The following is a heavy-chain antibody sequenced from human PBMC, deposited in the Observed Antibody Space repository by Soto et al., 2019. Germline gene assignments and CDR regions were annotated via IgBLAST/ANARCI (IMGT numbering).Heavy chain of an antibody. Sequence: EVQLVESGGGLVKPGGSLRLSCAASGFTFSSYSMNWVRQAPGKGLEWVSSISSSSSYIYYADSVKGRFTISRDNAKNSLYLQMNSLRDEDTSVYYCGRGSGGYDYKFADYWGQGTLVTVSS. CDR1: GFTFSSYS. CDR2: ISSSSSYI. D-gene: IGHD5-12*01. V-gene: IGHV3-21*01. CDR3: GRGSGGYDYKFADY. J-gene: IGHJ4*02.